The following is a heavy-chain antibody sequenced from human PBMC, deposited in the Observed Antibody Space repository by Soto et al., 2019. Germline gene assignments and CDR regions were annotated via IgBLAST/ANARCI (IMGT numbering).Heavy chain of an antibody. CDR1: GGTFSSYA. Sequence: AASVKVSCKASGGTFSSYAISWVRQAPGQGLEWMGGIIPIFGTANYAQKFQGRVTITADESTSTAYMELSSLRSEDTAVYYCAESRTRWSTLYYGMDVWGQGTTVTVSS. CDR3: AESRTRWSTLYYGMDV. CDR2: IIPIFGTA. J-gene: IGHJ6*02. D-gene: IGHD2-15*01. V-gene: IGHV1-69*13.